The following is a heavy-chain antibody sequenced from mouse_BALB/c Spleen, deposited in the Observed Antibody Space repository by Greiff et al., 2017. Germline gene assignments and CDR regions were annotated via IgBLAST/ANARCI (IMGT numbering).Heavy chain of an antibody. J-gene: IGHJ1*01. CDR3: TRDYYGNYRYFDV. V-gene: IGHV1S81*02. D-gene: IGHD2-1*01. Sequence: QVQLQQPGAELVKPGASVKLSCKASGYTFTSYYMYWVKQRPGQGLEWIGGINPSNGGTNFNEKFKSKATLTVDKSSSTAYMQLSSLTSEDSAVYYCTRDYYGNYRYFDVWGAGTTVTVSS. CDR2: INPSNGGT. CDR1: GYTFTSYY.